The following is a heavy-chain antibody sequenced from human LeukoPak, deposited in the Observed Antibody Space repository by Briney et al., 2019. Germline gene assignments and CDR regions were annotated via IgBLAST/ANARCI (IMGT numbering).Heavy chain of an antibody. Sequence: GGSLRLSCAASGFTFSSYGMHWVRQAPGKGLEWVAVISYDGSNKYYADSVKGRFTISRDNSKNTLYLQMNSLRAEDTAVYYCARQELGISDFDYWGQGTLVTVSS. CDR1: GFTFSSYG. J-gene: IGHJ4*02. CDR2: ISYDGSNK. CDR3: ARQELGISDFDY. V-gene: IGHV3-30*03. D-gene: IGHD7-27*01.